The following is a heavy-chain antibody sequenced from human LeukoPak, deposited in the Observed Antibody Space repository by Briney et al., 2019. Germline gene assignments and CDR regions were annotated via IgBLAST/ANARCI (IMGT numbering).Heavy chain of an antibody. V-gene: IGHV3-30*04. CDR3: AKAPVTSCRGAYCYPFDY. CDR2: ISYDGSNE. Sequence: PGGSLRLSCAASGFTFSSYVMHWVRQAPGKGLEWVAIISYDGSNEYYADSVKGRFTISRDNSKNTLYLQMNSLRAEDAAVYYCAKAPVTSCRGAYCYPFDYWGQGTLVTVSS. D-gene: IGHD2-21*01. J-gene: IGHJ4*02. CDR1: GFTFSSYV.